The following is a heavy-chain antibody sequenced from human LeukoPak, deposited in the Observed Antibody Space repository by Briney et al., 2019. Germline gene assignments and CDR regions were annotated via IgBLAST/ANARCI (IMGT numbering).Heavy chain of an antibody. Sequence: SETLSLTCTVSGGSLSTYYWNWIRQPPGKGLEWIGYIYHSGSTKYNPSLKSRITISVDTSKNQFSLEVSSVTAADTAVYYCARGGYSGLDYSIWGQGTLVTVSS. V-gene: IGHV4-59*01. J-gene: IGHJ4*02. CDR3: ARGGYSGLDYSI. CDR1: GGSLSTYY. D-gene: IGHD5-12*01. CDR2: IYHSGST.